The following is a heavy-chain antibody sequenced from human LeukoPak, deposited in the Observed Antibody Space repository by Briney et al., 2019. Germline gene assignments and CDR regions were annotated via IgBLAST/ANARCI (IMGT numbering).Heavy chain of an antibody. CDR1: GYSFTSYW. J-gene: IGHJ4*02. V-gene: IGHV5-51*01. Sequence: GESLKISCKGSGYSFTSYWIGWVRQMPGKGLEWMEIIYPGDSDTRYSPSFQGQVTISADKSISTAYLQWSSLKASDTAMYYCARRAYGSGSYYDLGYWGQETLVTVSS. D-gene: IGHD3-10*01. CDR3: ARRAYGSGSYYDLGY. CDR2: IYPGDSDT.